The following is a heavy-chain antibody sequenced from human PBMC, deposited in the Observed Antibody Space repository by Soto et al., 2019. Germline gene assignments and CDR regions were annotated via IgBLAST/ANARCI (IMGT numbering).Heavy chain of an antibody. CDR2: IYYSGST. V-gene: IGHV4-39*01. D-gene: IGHD5-12*01. CDR3: ARREIVATITGDGMDV. Sequence: QLQLQESGPGLVKPSETLSLTCTVSGGSISSSSYYWGWIRQPPGKGLEWIGSIYYSGSTYYNPSLKSRVTISVDTSKNQFSLKLSSVTAADTAVYYCARREIVATITGDGMDVWGQGTTVTVSS. CDR1: GGSISSSSYY. J-gene: IGHJ6*02.